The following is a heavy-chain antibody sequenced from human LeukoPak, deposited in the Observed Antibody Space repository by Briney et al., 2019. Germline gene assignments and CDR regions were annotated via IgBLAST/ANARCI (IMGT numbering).Heavy chain of an antibody. Sequence: PSETLSLTCTVFGGSITTYSWGWIRQPAGRGLEWIGRFYSSGSTDYNPSLKSRVTMSVDTSKNQVSLKLSSVTAADTAIYYCARDFSSKNWFDTWGQGTLVTVSS. D-gene: IGHD2/OR15-2a*01. J-gene: IGHJ5*02. CDR1: GGSITTYS. CDR2: FYSSGST. V-gene: IGHV4-4*07. CDR3: ARDFSSKNWFDT.